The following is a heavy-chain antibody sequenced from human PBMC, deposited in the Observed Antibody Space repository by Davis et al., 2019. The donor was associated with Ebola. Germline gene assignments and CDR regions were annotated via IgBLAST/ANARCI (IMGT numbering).Heavy chain of an antibody. D-gene: IGHD3-10*01. V-gene: IGHV4-59*01. CDR2: IYNSGNT. CDR1: GVSISTYH. J-gene: IGHJ4*02. Sequence: MPSETLSLTCTVSGVSISTYHWSWIRQPPGKGLEWIGYIYNSGNTNYNPPLKSRVTISVDTSKNQFSLKLSSVTAADTAVYDWASGGSYIGYGGQGTLVTVSS. CDR3: ASGGSYIGY.